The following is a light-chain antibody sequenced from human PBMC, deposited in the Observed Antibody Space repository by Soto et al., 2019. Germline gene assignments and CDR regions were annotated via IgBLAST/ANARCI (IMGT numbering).Light chain of an antibody. V-gene: IGLV2-14*01. CDR3: SSYTSSSTRHVV. CDR2: EVS. J-gene: IGLJ2*01. CDR1: SSDVGGYNY. Sequence: QSALTQPASVSGSPGQSITISCTGTSSDVGGYNYVSWYQQHPGKAPKLMIYEVSNRPSGVSNRFSGSKSGNTASLTISGRQAEDDADYYCSSYTSSSTRHVVFGVGTKVTVL.